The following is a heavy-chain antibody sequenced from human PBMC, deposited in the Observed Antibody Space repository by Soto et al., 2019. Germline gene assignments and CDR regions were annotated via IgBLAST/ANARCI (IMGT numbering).Heavy chain of an antibody. CDR3: ARSPPTSINYVCWFVP. CDR1: GYTFTSYG. D-gene: IGHD3-10*02. Sequence: ASAKVSCKASGYTFTSYGISGVGQAPGQGLEWMGWISAYNGNTNYAKKLQGRVTMTTDTSTSPAYMELRSLRSDDTAVYYCARSPPTSINYVCWFVPWGQGTLVTVLL. J-gene: IGHJ5*02. V-gene: IGHV1-18*01. CDR2: ISAYNGNT.